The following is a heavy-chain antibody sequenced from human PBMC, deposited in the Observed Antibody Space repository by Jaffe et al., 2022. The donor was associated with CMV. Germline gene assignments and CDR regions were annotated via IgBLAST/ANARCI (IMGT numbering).Heavy chain of an antibody. Sequence: QVQLVESGGGLVKPGGSLRLSCAASGFTFSDYYMSWIRQAPGKGLEWVSYISSSSSYTNYADSVKGRFTISRDNAKNSLYLQMNSLRAEDTAVYYCARDLRYYGSGVAFDYWGQGTLVTVSS. J-gene: IGHJ4*02. V-gene: IGHV3-11*06. D-gene: IGHD3-10*01. CDR1: GFTFSDYY. CDR3: ARDLRYYGSGVAFDY. CDR2: ISSSSSYT.